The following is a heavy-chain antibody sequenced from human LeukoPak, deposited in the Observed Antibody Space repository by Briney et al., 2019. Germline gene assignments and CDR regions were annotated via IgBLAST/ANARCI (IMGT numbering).Heavy chain of an antibody. CDR1: GFTFSSYS. V-gene: IGHV3-21*01. Sequence: PGGSLRLSCAASGFTFSSYSMNWVRQAPGKGLEWVSSISSGSSYIYYADSVKGRFTISRDNAKNSLYLQMNSLSAEDTAVYYCACTSGYDFSSYYYYYMDVWGQGTLVTVSS. CDR3: ACTSGYDFSSYYYYYMDV. CDR2: ISSGSSYI. J-gene: IGHJ6*03. D-gene: IGHD5-12*01.